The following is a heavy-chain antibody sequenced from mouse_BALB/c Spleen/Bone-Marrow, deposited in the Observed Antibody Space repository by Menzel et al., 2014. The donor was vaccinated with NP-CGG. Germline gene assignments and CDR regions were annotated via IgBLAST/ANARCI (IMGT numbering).Heavy chain of an antibody. V-gene: IGHV1-69*01. CDR1: GYAFTDRW. D-gene: IGHD2-4*01. CDR2: IDTSDSYT. J-gene: IGHJ4*01. Sequence: VHLVESGTELVMPGASVKMSCKASGYAFTDRWIHWVKQRPGQGLEWIGAIDTSDSYTNYNQKFKGKATLTVDESSSTAYIHLSSLTSEDSAVYCCARGGDDFSLDYWGQRTSVTVSS. CDR3: ARGGDDFSLDY.